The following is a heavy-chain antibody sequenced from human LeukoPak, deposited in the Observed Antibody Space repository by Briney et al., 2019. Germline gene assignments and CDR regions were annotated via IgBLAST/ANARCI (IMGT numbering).Heavy chain of an antibody. Sequence: SETLSLTCAVYGESFRHYYWTWLRQTSAKGLEWIGEIDYLGRTSYNPSLKSRLRISIDTSKNQFSLGLSSVTAADTAVYYCARPVWCSSTICTGPFDVWGQGTLVAVSS. V-gene: IGHV4-34*01. CDR3: ARPVWCSSTICTGPFDV. CDR2: IDYLGRT. D-gene: IGHD3-16*01. CDR1: GESFRHYY. J-gene: IGHJ4*02.